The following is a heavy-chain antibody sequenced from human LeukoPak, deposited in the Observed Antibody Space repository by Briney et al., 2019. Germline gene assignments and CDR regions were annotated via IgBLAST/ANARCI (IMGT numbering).Heavy chain of an antibody. CDR2: IYSGGST. CDR1: GLTVISNS. V-gene: IGHV3-53*01. Sequence: GGSLGFSCEASGLTVISNSMSWVRQAPGKGLEWVSVIYSGGSTYYADSVKGRFTISRDNSKNTLYLQMNSLRAEDTAVYYCARARGSYYAFDIWGQGTMVTVSS. CDR3: ARARGSYYAFDI. D-gene: IGHD1-26*01. J-gene: IGHJ3*02.